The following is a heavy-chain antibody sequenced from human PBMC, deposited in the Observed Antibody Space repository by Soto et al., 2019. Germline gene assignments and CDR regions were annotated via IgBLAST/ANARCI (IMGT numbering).Heavy chain of an antibody. J-gene: IGHJ4*02. CDR3: ARAGNTQTGTTYFDY. CDR2: INPSGGST. V-gene: IGHV1-46*01. Sequence: ASVKVSCKASGYTFTSYYMHWVRQAPGQGLEWMGIINPSGGSTSYAQKFQGRVTMTRDTSTSTVYMELSSLRSEDTAVYYCARAGNTQTGTTYFDYSGQPTLVTVSS. D-gene: IGHD1-7*01. CDR1: GYTFTSYY.